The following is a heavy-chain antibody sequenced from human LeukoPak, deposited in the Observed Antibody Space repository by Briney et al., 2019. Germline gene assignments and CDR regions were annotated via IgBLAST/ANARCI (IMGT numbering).Heavy chain of an antibody. CDR2: IYSGGTT. CDR3: ARGLNGTWCTCPAY. CDR1: WFTVSINY. Sequence: LPGRSLRLSCAAAWFTVSINYMSWVRQAPGNWLEWLSVIYSGGTTYYADSLKGRFTISRDNSETTLYLKTNSPRDEHTAVYYCARGLNGTWCTCPAYWGQGPLVPVSS. V-gene: IGHV3-53*01. D-gene: IGHD2/OR15-2a*01. J-gene: IGHJ1*01.